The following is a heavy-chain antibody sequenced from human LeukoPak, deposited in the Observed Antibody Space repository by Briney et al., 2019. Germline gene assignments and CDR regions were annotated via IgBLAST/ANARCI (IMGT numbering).Heavy chain of an antibody. D-gene: IGHD6-6*01. CDR1: GFTVGSNY. Sequence: GGSLRLSCAASGFTVGSNYMSWVRQAPGKGLEWVSVIYSGSSTYYADSVKGRFTISRDNSKNTLYLQMNSLRAEDTAVYYCASEQLVRPYWGQGTLVTVSS. V-gene: IGHV3-66*02. CDR3: ASEQLVRPY. J-gene: IGHJ4*02. CDR2: IYSGSST.